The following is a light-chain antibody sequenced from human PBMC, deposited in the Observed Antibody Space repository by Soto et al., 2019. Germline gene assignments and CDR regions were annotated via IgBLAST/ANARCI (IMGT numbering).Light chain of an antibody. V-gene: IGKV1-5*01. Sequence: DIRMPQSPSPRSASEGARVTITCRASQSISSWLAWYQQKPGKAPKLLIYAASSLQSGVPSRFSGSGSGTDFTLTISSLQPDDFATYYCQQYNNYSRTFGEGTKVDIK. J-gene: IGKJ4*02. CDR1: QSISSW. CDR2: AAS. CDR3: QQYNNYSRT.